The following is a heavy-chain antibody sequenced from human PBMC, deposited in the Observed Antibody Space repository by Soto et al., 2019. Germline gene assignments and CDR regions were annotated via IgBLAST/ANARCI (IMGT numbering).Heavy chain of an antibody. J-gene: IGHJ3*02. CDR2: INHSGST. CDR3: ARVRRPGSDGWGTHRITMIVVANPDAFDT. Sequence: ASETLSLTCAVYGGSFSGYYWSWIRQPPGKGLEWIGEINHSGSTNYNPSLKSRVTISVDTSKNQFSLKLSSVTAADTAVYYCARVRRPGSDGWGTHRITMIVVANPDAFDTWGQGTMVTVSS. V-gene: IGHV4-34*01. CDR1: GGSFSGYY. D-gene: IGHD3-22*01.